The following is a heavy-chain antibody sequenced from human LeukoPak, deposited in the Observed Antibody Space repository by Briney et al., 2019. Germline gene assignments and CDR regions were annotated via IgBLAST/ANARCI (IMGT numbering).Heavy chain of an antibody. CDR2: IYYSGST. J-gene: IGHJ6*02. CDR3: ARIVGASYYYYGMDV. Sequence: SETLSLTCTVSGGSIGSSSYYWGWIRQPPGTGLEWIGSIYYSGSTYYNPSLKSRVTISVDTSKNQFSLKLSSVTAADTAVYYYARIVGASYYYYGMDVWGQGTTVTVYS. D-gene: IGHD1-26*01. CDR1: GGSIGSSSYY. V-gene: IGHV4-39*01.